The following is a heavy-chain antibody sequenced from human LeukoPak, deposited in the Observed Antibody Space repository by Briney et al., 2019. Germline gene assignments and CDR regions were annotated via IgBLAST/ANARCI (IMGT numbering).Heavy chain of an antibody. V-gene: IGHV4-59*01. J-gene: IGHJ4*02. Sequence: PSETLSLTCTVSGGSFITYYWTWIRQPPGEGLEWVGYIYSSGSTNYNPSLKGRVTISVDTSKDQFSLKLSSVTAADTAVYYCARGGSGYSTDYWGQGTLVTVSS. D-gene: IGHD3-22*01. CDR1: GGSFITYY. CDR3: ARGGSGYSTDY. CDR2: IYSSGST.